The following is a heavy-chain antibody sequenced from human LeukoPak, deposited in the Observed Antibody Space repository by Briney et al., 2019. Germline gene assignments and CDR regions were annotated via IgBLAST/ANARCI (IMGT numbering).Heavy chain of an antibody. CDR3: ATGVPWLRSHAFDI. J-gene: IGHJ3*02. CDR2: INHSGST. Sequence: SETLCLTCAVYGGSFSGYYWSWIRQPPGKGLEWIGEINHSGSTNYNPSLKIQVTISVDTSKTQFSLKLSSVTAADTAVYYCATGVPWLRSHAFDIWGEGTMVTVSS. CDR1: GGSFSGYY. V-gene: IGHV4-34*01. D-gene: IGHD5-12*01.